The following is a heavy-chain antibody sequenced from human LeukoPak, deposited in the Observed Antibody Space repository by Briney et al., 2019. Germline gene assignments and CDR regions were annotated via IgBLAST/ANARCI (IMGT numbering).Heavy chain of an antibody. CDR1: GFTFSSYA. J-gene: IGHJ3*02. D-gene: IGHD2-21*01. Sequence: PGGSLRLSCAASGFTFSSYAMHWVRQAPGKGLEWMAIISYDGSIKLCADSVEGRFTISRDNSKNTLYLQMNSLRAEDTAVYYCARRDFYGGDPLVAFDIWGQGTMVTVSS. CDR2: ISYDGSIK. V-gene: IGHV3-30-3*01. CDR3: ARRDFYGGDPLVAFDI.